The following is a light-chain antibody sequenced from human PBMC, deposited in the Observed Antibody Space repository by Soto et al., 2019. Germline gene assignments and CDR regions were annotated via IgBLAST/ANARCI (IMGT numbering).Light chain of an antibody. V-gene: IGKV1-33*01. CDR1: QDISNY. J-gene: IGKJ4*01. CDR3: QQFDNLPLT. CDR2: DAS. Sequence: DIQMTQSPSSLSASVGDRVTITCQASQDISNYLNWYQQKPGKAPKILIYDASVLEAGVPSRFNGGESGTHFTLTISSLQAEDVATYYCQQFDNLPLTFGGGTKVEIK.